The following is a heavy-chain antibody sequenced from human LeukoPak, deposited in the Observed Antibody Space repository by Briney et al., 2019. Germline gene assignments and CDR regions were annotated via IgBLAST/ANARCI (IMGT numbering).Heavy chain of an antibody. D-gene: IGHD5-24*01. Sequence: SETLSLTCTVSGGSISSDTYYWGWIRQPPGKGLEWIGSVYYSGSTYYNPSLKSRVTISVDTSKNQLSLKVTSVTAADTAVYYCARHPRDGATTYFDYWAREPWSPSPQ. CDR3: ARHPRDGATTYFDY. CDR1: GGSISSDTYY. CDR2: VYYSGST. V-gene: IGHV4-39*01. J-gene: IGHJ4*02.